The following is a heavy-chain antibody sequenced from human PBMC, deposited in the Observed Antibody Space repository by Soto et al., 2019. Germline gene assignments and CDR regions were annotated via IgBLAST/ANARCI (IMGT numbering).Heavy chain of an antibody. CDR1: GGSFSTAG. Sequence: GGSLRRPCVAAGGSFSTAGMHWVRQAPGKGLEWGAVVSYDRRSKFYGGSVRRRFTISSDEPKNTLYRQMCSLRVEDSPRDGQVEGETRRYSSMFDYWGHGPRVTVSS. J-gene: IGHJ4*01. CDR3: VEGETRRYSSMFDY. CDR2: VSYDRRSK. D-gene: IGHD4-4*01. V-gene: IGHV3-30*03.